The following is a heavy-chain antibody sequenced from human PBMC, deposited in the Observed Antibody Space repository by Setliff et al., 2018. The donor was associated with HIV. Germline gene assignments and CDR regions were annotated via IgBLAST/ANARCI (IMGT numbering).Heavy chain of an antibody. Sequence: LSLTCAVYGGSFSGYYWSWIRQPPGKGLEWIGEINHSGSTNYNPSLKSRVTISVDTPKNQFSLKLGSVTAADTAVYYCARAFGRNYYYDFWSGYYPGLYFDYWGQGTLVTVSS. CDR2: INHSGST. J-gene: IGHJ4*02. V-gene: IGHV4-34*01. CDR3: ARAFGRNYYYDFWSGYYPGLYFDY. CDR1: GGSFSGYY. D-gene: IGHD3-3*01.